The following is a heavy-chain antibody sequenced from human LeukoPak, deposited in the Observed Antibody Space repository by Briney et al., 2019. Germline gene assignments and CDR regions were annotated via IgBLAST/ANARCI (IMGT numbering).Heavy chain of an antibody. CDR2: ISSSSSYI. Sequence: GGSLRLSCAASGFTFSSYSMNWVRQAPGKGLEWVSSISSSSSYIYYADSVKGRFTISRDNAKNSLYLQMNSLRAEDTAVYYCARDLHGSGSYYPFDYWGQGTLVTVSS. J-gene: IGHJ4*02. V-gene: IGHV3-21*01. CDR1: GFTFSSYS. CDR3: ARDLHGSGSYYPFDY. D-gene: IGHD3-10*01.